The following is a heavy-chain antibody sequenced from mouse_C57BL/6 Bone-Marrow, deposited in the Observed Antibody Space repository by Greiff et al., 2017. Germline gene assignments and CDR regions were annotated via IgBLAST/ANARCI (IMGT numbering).Heavy chain of an antibody. CDR2: INPYNGGT. CDR1: GYTFTDYY. J-gene: IGHJ3*01. V-gene: IGHV1-19*01. D-gene: IGHD2-5*01. CDR3: ARRIYSNYVAY. Sequence: VQRQQSGPVLVKPGASVKMSCKASGYTFTDYYTNWVKQSHGKSLEWIGVINPYNGGTSYNQKFKGKATSTVDKSSSTAYMELNSLTSEDSAVYYCARRIYSNYVAYWGQGTLVTVSA.